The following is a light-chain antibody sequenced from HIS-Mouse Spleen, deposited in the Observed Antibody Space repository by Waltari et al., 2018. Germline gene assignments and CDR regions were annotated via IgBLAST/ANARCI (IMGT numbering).Light chain of an antibody. CDR3: SSYTSSSTWV. V-gene: IGLV1-47*01. Sequence: QSVLPQPPSASGTPGQRVTISRSGSSSNIGSNYVYWYQQLPGTPPKLLFYRNNQRPSGVPDRFSGSKSGTSASLTISGLQAEDEADYYCSSYTSSSTWVFGGGTKLTVL. J-gene: IGLJ3*02. CDR2: RNN. CDR1: SSNIGSNY.